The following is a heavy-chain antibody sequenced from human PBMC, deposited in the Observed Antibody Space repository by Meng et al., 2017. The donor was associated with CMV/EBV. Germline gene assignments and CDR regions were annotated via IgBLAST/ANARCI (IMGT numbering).Heavy chain of an antibody. CDR1: GFTFSSYS. D-gene: IGHD3-9*01. CDR3: ARDQGYDILTGYSLNDY. J-gene: IGHJ4*02. Sequence: GGPLRLSCAASGFTFSSYSMNWVRQAPGKGLEWVSSISSSSSYIYYADSVKGRFTISRDNAKNSLYLQMNILRAEDTAVYYCARDQGYDILTGYSLNDYWGQGTLVTVAS. V-gene: IGHV3-21*01. CDR2: ISSSSSYI.